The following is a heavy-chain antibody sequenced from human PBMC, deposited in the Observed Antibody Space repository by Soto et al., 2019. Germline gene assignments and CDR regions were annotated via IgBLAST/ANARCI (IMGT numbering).Heavy chain of an antibody. D-gene: IGHD5-18*01. CDR3: ARGQGYSYGIDY. CDR2: IGTAGDT. J-gene: IGHJ4*02. Sequence: EVQLVESGGGLVQPGGSLRLSCAASGFTFSSYDMHWVRQATGKGLEWVSAIGTAGDTYYPGSVKGRFTISRENAKNSLYLQMNSLRAGDTAVYYCARGQGYSYGIDYWGQGTLVTVSS. CDR1: GFTFSSYD. V-gene: IGHV3-13*01.